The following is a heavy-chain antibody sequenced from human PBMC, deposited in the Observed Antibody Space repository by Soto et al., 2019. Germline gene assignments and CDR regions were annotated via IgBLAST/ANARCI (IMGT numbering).Heavy chain of an antibody. Sequence: QVQLQQWGTGLLKSSETLSLNCAVYGGSFSPYYWSWVRQPPGKGLEWIGETDESGGIYYNPSLKSRVTVSLDTSKKQFSLEVKSVTAADTAVYYCAIGRWGNKYWGQGTLVTVCS. J-gene: IGHJ4*02. D-gene: IGHD3-16*01. CDR3: AIGRWGNKY. CDR2: TDESGGI. V-gene: IGHV4-34*01. CDR1: GGSFSPYY.